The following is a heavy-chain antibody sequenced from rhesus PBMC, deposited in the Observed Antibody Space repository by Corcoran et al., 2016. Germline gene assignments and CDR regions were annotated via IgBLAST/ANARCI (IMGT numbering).Heavy chain of an antibody. V-gene: IGHV4-65*01. CDR1: GCSISSSNW. CDR2: ISGSSGST. J-gene: IGHJ6*01. D-gene: IGHD2-39*01. CDR3: ARVGVVSAIYGLDS. Sequence: QVQLQESGPGLVKPSETLSLTCAVSGCSISSSNWWSWIRPPPGTGREGLEWIGYISGSSGSTHYNPSLKSRVTISTDTSKNQFSLKLSAVTAADTAVYYCARVGVVSAIYGLDSWGQGVVVTVSS.